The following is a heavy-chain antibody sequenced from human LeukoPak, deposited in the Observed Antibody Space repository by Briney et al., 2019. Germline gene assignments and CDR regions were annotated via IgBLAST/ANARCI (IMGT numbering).Heavy chain of an antibody. CDR1: GFTVSSNY. Sequence: GGSLRPSCAASGFTVSSNYMSWVRQAPGRGLEWVSVIYSGGSTYYADSVKGRFTISRDNSKNTLYLQMNSLRPEDTAVYYCAKDSRTYFKWLDPWGQGTLVTVSS. J-gene: IGHJ5*02. CDR3: AKDSRTYFKWLDP. D-gene: IGHD6-13*01. CDR2: IYSGGST. V-gene: IGHV3-53*05.